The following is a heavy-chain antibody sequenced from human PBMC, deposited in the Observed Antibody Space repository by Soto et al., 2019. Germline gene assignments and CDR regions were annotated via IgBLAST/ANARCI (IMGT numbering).Heavy chain of an antibody. CDR3: AGAPAGDYYYYYKFDI. CDR1: GDIFTRYS. D-gene: IGHD2-21*02. CDR2: VIPVLGTS. J-gene: IGHJ6*02. Sequence: VRLVQSGAEVKKPGSSVRVSSRAPGDIFTRYSFSWVRQAPGQGLEWMGGVIPVLGTSNYGRKFQGRVTITADKSANTAFLDMSGLRYDDTAVYYCAGAPAGDYYYYYKFDIWGQGTAVTVSS. V-gene: IGHV1-69*06.